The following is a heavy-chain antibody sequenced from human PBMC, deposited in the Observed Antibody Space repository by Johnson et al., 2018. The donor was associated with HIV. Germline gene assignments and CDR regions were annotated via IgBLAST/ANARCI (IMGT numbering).Heavy chain of an antibody. J-gene: IGHJ3*02. Sequence: QVQLVESGGGVVQPGRSLRLSCAASGFTFSSYGMHWVRQAPGKGLEWVAVIWYDGSNKYYADSVKGRFTISRDNAKNSLYLKMNSLRAEDTAVYYFAKDRVYGVNLDAFDIWGQGTMVTVSS. V-gene: IGHV3-33*03. CDR2: IWYDGSNK. D-gene: IGHD4-23*01. CDR3: AKDRVYGVNLDAFDI. CDR1: GFTFSSYG.